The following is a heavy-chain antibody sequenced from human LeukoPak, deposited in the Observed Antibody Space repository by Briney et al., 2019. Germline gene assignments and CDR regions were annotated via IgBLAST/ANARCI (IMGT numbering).Heavy chain of an antibody. CDR2: IYHSGST. J-gene: IGHJ5*02. CDR3: ARVAKIIAVAGADWFDP. CDR1: GGSISSSNW. V-gene: IGHV4-4*02. Sequence: SETLSLTCAVSGGSISSSNWWSWVRQPPGKGLECIGEIYHSGSTNYNPSLKSRVTISVDKSKNQFSLKLSSVTAADTAVYYCARVAKIIAVAGADWFDPWGQGTLVTVSS. D-gene: IGHD6-19*01.